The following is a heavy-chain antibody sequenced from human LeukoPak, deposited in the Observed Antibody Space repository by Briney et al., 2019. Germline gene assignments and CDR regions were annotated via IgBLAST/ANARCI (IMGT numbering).Heavy chain of an antibody. CDR2: IYYSGST. Sequence: PSETLSLTCTVSGGSIGSYYWSWIRQPPGKGLEWIGYIYYSGSTNYNPSLKSRVTISVDTSKNQFPLKLSSVTAADTAVYYCARVSGASYVCDYWGQGTLVTVSS. D-gene: IGHD3-10*01. J-gene: IGHJ4*02. V-gene: IGHV4-59*01. CDR3: ARVSGASYVCDY. CDR1: GGSIGSYY.